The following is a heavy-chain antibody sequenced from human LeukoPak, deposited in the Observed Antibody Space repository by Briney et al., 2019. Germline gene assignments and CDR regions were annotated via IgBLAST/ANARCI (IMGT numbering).Heavy chain of an antibody. CDR2: ISVYNGNT. Sequence: ASVEVSCKASGYAFTSYGISWVRQAPGQGLEWMGWISVYNGNTNYAQKFQGRVTMTTDTSTSTAYMELRSLRSDDTAVYYCARDQARYFDWLLQSTEGFDIWGQGTMVIVSS. J-gene: IGHJ3*02. V-gene: IGHV1-18*01. D-gene: IGHD3-9*01. CDR1: GYAFTSYG. CDR3: ARDQARYFDWLLQSTEGFDI.